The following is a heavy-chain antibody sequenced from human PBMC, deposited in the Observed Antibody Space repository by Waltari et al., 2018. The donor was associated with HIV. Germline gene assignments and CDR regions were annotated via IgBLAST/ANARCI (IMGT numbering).Heavy chain of an antibody. CDR1: GGSISSYY. J-gene: IGHJ4*02. D-gene: IGHD3-16*01. V-gene: IGHV4-59*01. Sequence: QVQLQESGPGLVKPSETLSLTCTVPGGSISSYYWSWIRQPPGKGLEWIGYLYYSGSTNYNPSLKSRVTISVDTSKNQFSLKLSSVTAADTAVYYCARMIRVGKYYFDYWGQGTLVTVSS. CDR2: LYYSGST. CDR3: ARMIRVGKYYFDY.